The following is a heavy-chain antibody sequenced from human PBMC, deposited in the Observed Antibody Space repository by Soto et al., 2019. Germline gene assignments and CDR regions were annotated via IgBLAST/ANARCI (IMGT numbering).Heavy chain of an antibody. CDR2: INNNGGIT. Sequence: PGGSLRLSCAASGFTFSNYAMSWVRQAPGKGLEWVSGINNNGGITHYADSVKGRFTISRDNSKNTLYLQINSLRAEDTAVYYCAQAHTSGWSSYYYYGLGVWGQGTTVTVSS. D-gene: IGHD6-19*01. CDR1: GFTFSNYA. J-gene: IGHJ6*02. CDR3: AQAHTSGWSSYYYYGLGV. V-gene: IGHV3-23*01.